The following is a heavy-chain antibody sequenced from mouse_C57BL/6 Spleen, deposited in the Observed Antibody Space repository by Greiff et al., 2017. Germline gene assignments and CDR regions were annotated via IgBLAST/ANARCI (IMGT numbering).Heavy chain of an antibody. Sequence: EVQRVESGPELVKPGASVKMSCKASGYTFTDYNMHWVKQSHGKSLEWIGYINPNNGGTSYNQKFKGKATLTVNKSSSTAYMELRSLTSEDSAVYYCARRASRYYGNYDAMDYWGQGTSVTVSS. CDR1: GYTFTDYN. J-gene: IGHJ4*01. V-gene: IGHV1-22*01. CDR3: ARRASRYYGNYDAMDY. D-gene: IGHD2-1*01. CDR2: INPNNGGT.